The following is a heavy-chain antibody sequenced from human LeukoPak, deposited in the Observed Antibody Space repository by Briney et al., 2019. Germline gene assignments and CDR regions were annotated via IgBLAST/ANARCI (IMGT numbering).Heavy chain of an antibody. V-gene: IGHV3-11*03. J-gene: IGHJ4*02. CDR3: ATYFDWSFDY. Sequence: PGGSLRLACAASGFTFSDYYMSWVRQAPGKGLEWVSYISSSSSYTNYADSVKGRFTISRDNAKNSLYLQMNSLRAADTAVYYCATYFDWSFDYWGQGTLVTVSS. CDR1: GFTFSDYY. CDR2: ISSSSSYT. D-gene: IGHD3-9*01.